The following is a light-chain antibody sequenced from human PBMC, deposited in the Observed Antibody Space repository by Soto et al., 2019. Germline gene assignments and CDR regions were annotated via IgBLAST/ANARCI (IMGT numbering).Light chain of an antibody. CDR3: CSYAGRSAYV. J-gene: IGLJ1*01. Sequence: QSALTQPDSVSGSPGQSITISCTGTSSDVGSYNLVSWYQQHPGKAPKLLIYEGSKRPSGISNRFSGSKSGNTASLTISGLQPEDEADYYCCSYAGRSAYVFGPGTKVTVL. V-gene: IGLV2-23*01. CDR2: EGS. CDR1: SSDVGSYNL.